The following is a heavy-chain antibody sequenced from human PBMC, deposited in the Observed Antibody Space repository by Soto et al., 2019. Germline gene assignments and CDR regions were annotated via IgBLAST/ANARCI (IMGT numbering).Heavy chain of an antibody. J-gene: IGHJ2*01. V-gene: IGHV3-73*01. CDR2: IRSKANSYAT. Sequence: GGSLRLSCAASGFTFSGSAMHWVRQASGKGLEWVGRIRSKANSYATAYAASVKGRFTISRDDSKNTAYLQMNSLKTEDTAVYYCTIVGVTDWYFDLWGRGTLVTVSS. CDR3: TIVGVTDWYFDL. D-gene: IGHD2-21*02. CDR1: GFTFSGSA.